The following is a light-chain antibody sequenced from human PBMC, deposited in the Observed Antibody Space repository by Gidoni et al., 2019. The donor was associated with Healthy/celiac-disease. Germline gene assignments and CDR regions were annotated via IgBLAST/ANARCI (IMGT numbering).Light chain of an antibody. Sequence: SYVLTQPHSVSVAPGKTARITCGVNNIGSKSVHWYQQKPGQAPVLVIYYDSDRPSGIPERFSGSNSGNTATLTISRVEAGDEADYYCQVWDSSSDHHVVFGGVTKLTVL. V-gene: IGLV3-21*04. CDR3: QVWDSSSDHHVV. CDR1: NIGSKS. CDR2: YDS. J-gene: IGLJ2*01.